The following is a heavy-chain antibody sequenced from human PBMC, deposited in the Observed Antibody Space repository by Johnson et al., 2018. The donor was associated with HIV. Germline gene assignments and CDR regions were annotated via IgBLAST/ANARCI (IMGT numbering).Heavy chain of an antibody. CDR3: AKSQDRSAHDYDFDL. V-gene: IGHV3-23*01. CDR1: GFTFSTYA. CDR2: ISGSGGTT. D-gene: IGHD3-22*01. Sequence: VQLLESGGGLVQPGGSLRLSCAASGFTFSTYAMSWVRQAPEKGLEWVSSISGSGGTTYYADSVTGRFTISRDNSKKTLYVQLHSLRGEDTAVYFCAKSQDRSAHDYDFDLWGQGTMVTVSS. J-gene: IGHJ3*01.